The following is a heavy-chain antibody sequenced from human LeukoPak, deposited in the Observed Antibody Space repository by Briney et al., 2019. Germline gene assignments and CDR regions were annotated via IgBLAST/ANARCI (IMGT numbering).Heavy chain of an antibody. CDR1: GDSFSGYY. V-gene: IGHV4-34*01. CDR3: ASRDGYSQFDY. D-gene: IGHD5-24*01. J-gene: IGHJ4*02. CDR2: INHSGTI. Sequence: SETLSLTCAVYGDSFSGYYRGWIRQPPGKGLEWIGEINHSGTINYNPSLKSRVTILVDTSKNQFSLNLSSVTAADTAVYYCASRDGYSQFDYWGQGTLVTVSS.